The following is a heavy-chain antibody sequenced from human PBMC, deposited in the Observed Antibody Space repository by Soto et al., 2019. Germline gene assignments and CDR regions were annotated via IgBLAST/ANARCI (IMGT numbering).Heavy chain of an antibody. CDR1: GGAFSGYY. J-gene: IGHJ3*02. CDR2: IYYGGST. V-gene: IGHV4-34*01. CDR3: ARQPKDAFDI. Sequence: SETLSLTCAVYGGAFSGYYWTWVRQPPGKGLEWIGGIYYGGSTYYNPSLRSRVTISVDTSKNQFSLKLSSVTAADTAVYYCARQPKDAFDIWGQGTMVTVSS.